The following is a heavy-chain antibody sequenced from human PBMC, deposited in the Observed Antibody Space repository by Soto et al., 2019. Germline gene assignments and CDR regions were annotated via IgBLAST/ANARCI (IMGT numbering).Heavy chain of an antibody. V-gene: IGHV6-1*01. CDR3: ARDRGYDAHDYYYNAMDV. D-gene: IGHD2-15*01. CDR1: GDSVSSNSAA. J-gene: IGHJ6*02. Sequence: SQTLSLTCAISGDSVSSNSAAWNWIRQSPSRGLEWLGRTYYRSKWYNDYTVSVKSRITINPDTSKNQFSLQLSSVTPEDTAVYFCARDRGYDAHDYYYNAMDVWGQGTTVTVSS. CDR2: TYYRSKWYN.